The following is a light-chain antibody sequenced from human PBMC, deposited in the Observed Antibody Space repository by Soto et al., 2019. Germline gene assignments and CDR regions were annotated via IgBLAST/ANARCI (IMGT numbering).Light chain of an antibody. V-gene: IGKV1-5*03. CDR3: QQYHIYPFT. CDR2: KAS. Sequence: DIQMTQSPSTLSASVGDRVTITCRASQSISSWLAWYQQKPGKAPKLLIYKASSLEGGVPSRFSGSASGTEFTLTISSLHRDDVATYYCQQYHIYPFTFGPGTKVDIK. J-gene: IGKJ3*01. CDR1: QSISSW.